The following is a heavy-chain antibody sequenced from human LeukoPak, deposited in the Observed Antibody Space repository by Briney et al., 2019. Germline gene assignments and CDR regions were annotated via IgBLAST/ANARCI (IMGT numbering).Heavy chain of an antibody. J-gene: IGHJ3*02. D-gene: IGHD3-22*01. CDR1: GFTFRSYE. Sequence: GGSLTLSCEDSGFTFRSYEMNWVRQAPGKGLEWVSAISGSGGSTYYADSVKGRFTISRDNSKNTLYLQMNSLRAEDTAVYYCAKDRGYYDSSGHDAFDIWGQGTMVTVSS. CDR2: ISGSGGST. V-gene: IGHV3-23*01. CDR3: AKDRGYYDSSGHDAFDI.